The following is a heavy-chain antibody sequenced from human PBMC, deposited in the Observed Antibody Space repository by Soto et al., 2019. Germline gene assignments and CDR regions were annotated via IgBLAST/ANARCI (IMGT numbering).Heavy chain of an antibody. J-gene: IGHJ4*02. CDR1: GFDFSNFA. Sequence: HPGGSLRLSCAASGFDFSNFALHWVRQAPGKGLEWVAVISYDGNNKYYADSVKGRFTISRDNSKDTLYLQMNSLRAEDTAVYYCARVVDTTMATYFDYWGQGTLVTVSS. CDR3: ARVVDTTMATYFDY. V-gene: IGHV3-30-3*01. D-gene: IGHD5-18*01. CDR2: ISYDGNNK.